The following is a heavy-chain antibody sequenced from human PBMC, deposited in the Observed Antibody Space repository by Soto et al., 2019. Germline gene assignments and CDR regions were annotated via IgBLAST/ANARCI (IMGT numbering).Heavy chain of an antibody. V-gene: IGHV1-69*06. J-gene: IGHJ5*01. CDR2: IIPLFGST. D-gene: IGHD2-2*01. CDR1: GGTFTSFT. CDR3: ASGSAFAADS. Sequence: QVQLVQSGAVVKKPGSSLKVSCRTSGGTFTSFTVSWVRQAPGQALEWMGGIIPLFGSTNYAHKFQGRLTITADRSTATAYLDLSSLKSDDTAVYYCASGSAFAADSWGQGTLVTVS.